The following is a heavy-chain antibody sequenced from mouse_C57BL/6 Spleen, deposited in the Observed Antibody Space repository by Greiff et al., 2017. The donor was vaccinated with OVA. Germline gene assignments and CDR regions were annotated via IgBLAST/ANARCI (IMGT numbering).Heavy chain of an antibody. Sequence: EVQLQQSVAELVRPGASVKLSCTASGFNIKNTYMHWVKQRPEQGLEWIGRIAPANGNTKSAPKFQGKATITADKSYTTAYLQLNGLTSEDTAIYYCAIVTGNWFAYWGQGTLVTVSA. V-gene: IGHV14-3*01. CDR2: IAPANGNT. J-gene: IGHJ3*01. CDR1: GFNIKNTY. CDR3: AIVTGNWFAY. D-gene: IGHD4-1*01.